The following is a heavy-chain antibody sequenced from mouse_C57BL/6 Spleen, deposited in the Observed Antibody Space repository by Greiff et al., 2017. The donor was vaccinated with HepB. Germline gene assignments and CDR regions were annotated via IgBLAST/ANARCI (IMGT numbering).Heavy chain of an antibody. CDR3: ARGGPIPLAY. CDR2: IIDGGSYT. CDR1: GFTFSSYA. J-gene: IGHJ3*01. Sequence: EVMLVESGGGLVKPGGSLKLSCAASGFTFSSYAMSWVRQTRGKRLEWVATIIDGGSYTYYPDNVKGRFTISRDNAKNNRYLQMSHLKSEDTAMYYCARGGPIPLAYWGQGTLVTVSA. V-gene: IGHV5-4*03. D-gene: IGHD5-1-1*01.